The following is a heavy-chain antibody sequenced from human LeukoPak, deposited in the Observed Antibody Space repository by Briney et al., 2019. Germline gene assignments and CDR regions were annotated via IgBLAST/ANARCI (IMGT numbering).Heavy chain of an antibody. CDR3: ARSYTDAPRVDY. J-gene: IGHJ4*02. CDR1: GFTFSHYS. V-gene: IGHV3-48*04. D-gene: IGHD2-2*02. Sequence: GGSLRLSCVASGFTFSHYSMNWVRQAPGKGLEWVSYISSSSTIYYADSVKGRFTVSRDNAKNSLYLQMNSLRAEDTAVYYCARSYTDAPRVDYWGQGTLVTVSS. CDR2: ISSSSTI.